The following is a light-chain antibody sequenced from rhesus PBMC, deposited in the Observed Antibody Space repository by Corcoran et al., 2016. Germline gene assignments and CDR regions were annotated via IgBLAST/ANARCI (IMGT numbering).Light chain of an antibody. V-gene: IGKV1-22*01. CDR2: KAS. Sequence: DIQMTQSPSSLSASVGDTVTITCRASQSISSWLDWYQQKPGKAPKLLIYKASSLQSGVPARFSGSGYGTDFTLTISSLQPEDFATYYCLQYNSSPLTFGGGTKVELK. CDR3: LQYNSSPLT. CDR1: QSISSW. J-gene: IGKJ4*01.